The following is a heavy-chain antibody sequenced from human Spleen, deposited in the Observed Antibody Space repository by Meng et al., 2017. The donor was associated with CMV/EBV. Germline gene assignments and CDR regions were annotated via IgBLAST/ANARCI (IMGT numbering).Heavy chain of an antibody. J-gene: IGHJ5*02. V-gene: IGHV1-2*02. CDR1: GYTFIGYY. Sequence: ASVKVSCKASGYTFIGYYMHWLRQAPGQGLEWLGWINPNSGGANYAQKFQGRVTMTRDTSITTAYMDLSRLRSDDTAVYYCARGSDFWSVSYDLWGQGTLVTVSS. D-gene: IGHD3-3*01. CDR2: INPNSGGA. CDR3: ARGSDFWSVSYDL.